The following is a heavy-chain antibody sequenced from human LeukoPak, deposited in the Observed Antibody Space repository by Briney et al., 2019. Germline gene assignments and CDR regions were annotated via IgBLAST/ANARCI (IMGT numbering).Heavy chain of an antibody. D-gene: IGHD5-18*01. CDR3: ARSDTANYYYYGMDV. CDR2: IGTAGDT. V-gene: IGHV3-13*01. J-gene: IGHJ6*02. CDR1: GFSFSSYD. Sequence: GGSLRLSCAASGFSFSSYDMHWVRQATGKGLEWVSAIGTAGDTYYPGSVKGRFTISRENAKNSLYLQMNSLRAGDTAVYYCARSDTANYYYYGMDVWGQGTTVTVSS.